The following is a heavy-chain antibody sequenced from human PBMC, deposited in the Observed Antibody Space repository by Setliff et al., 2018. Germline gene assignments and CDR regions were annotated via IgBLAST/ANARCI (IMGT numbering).Heavy chain of an antibody. CDR1: GGSISSSYYY. CDR2: ISYGGTT. Sequence: SETLSLTCTVSGGSISSSYYYWGWIRQPPGKGLEWIGTISYGGTTYSNPSLKSRVTISVDTSKNQFSLKLSSVTAADTAVYYCAREQWLDPPGYYYMDVWAKGTTVTVSS. D-gene: IGHD6-19*01. J-gene: IGHJ6*03. CDR3: AREQWLDPPGYYYMDV. V-gene: IGHV4-39*07.